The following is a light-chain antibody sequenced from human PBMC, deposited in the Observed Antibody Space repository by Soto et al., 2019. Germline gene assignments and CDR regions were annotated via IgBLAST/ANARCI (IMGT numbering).Light chain of an antibody. V-gene: IGKV1-5*03. Sequence: DLPVSQAPSPPAGSVGSQGTITCRASQTISSWLAWYQQKPGKAPKLLIYKASTLKSGVPSRFSGSGSGTEFTLTISSLQPDDFATYYCQQYNSYRTFGQGTKVDI. CDR1: QTISSW. CDR2: KAS. J-gene: IGKJ1*01. CDR3: QQYNSYRT.